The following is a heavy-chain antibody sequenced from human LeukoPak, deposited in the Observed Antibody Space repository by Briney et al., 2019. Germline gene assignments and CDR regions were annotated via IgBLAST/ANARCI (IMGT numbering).Heavy chain of an antibody. J-gene: IGHJ4*02. D-gene: IGHD2-2*01. CDR1: GFTFSNAW. V-gene: IGHV3-15*01. CDR2: IKSKTDGGTT. CDR3: TTERVIVVVPAASSQLNFDY. Sequence: GGSLRLSCAASGFTFSNAWMSWVRQAPGKGLEWVGRIKSKTDGGTTDYAAPVKGRFTISRDDSKNTLYLQMNSLKTEDTAVYYCTTERVIVVVPAASSQLNFDYWGQRTLVTVSS.